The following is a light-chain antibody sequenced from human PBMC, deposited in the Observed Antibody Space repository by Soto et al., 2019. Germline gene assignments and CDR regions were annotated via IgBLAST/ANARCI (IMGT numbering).Light chain of an antibody. J-gene: IGKJ4*01. CDR1: QAIGTD. CDR2: AAS. Sequence: DIQMTQSPSSLSASIGDRITITCRATQAIGTDLGWYQQKPGKAPKRLIYAASNLESGVPSRFSGAGSGTGFTLTISSLQPEEFATYYCLQHNTYPLSFGGGTKVEVK. V-gene: IGKV1-17*01. CDR3: LQHNTYPLS.